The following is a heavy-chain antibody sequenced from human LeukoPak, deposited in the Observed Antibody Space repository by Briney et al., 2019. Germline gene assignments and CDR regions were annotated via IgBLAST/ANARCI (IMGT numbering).Heavy chain of an antibody. CDR1: GFTVSSNY. CDR3: ARDPASAGWFDP. V-gene: IGHV3-30-3*01. Sequence: GGSLRLSCAASGFTVSSNYMSWVRQAPGKGLEWVAVISYDGSNKYYADSVKGRFTISRDNSKNTLYLQMNSLRAEDTAVYYCARDPASAGWFDPWGQGTLVTVSS. J-gene: IGHJ5*02. CDR2: ISYDGSNK.